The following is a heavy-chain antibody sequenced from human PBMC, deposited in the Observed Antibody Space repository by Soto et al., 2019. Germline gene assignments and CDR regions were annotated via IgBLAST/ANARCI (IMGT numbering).Heavy chain of an antibody. CDR1: GFTFSSYG. CDR2: ISYDGSNK. J-gene: IGHJ6*02. CDR3: AKDGEYYGSGSYRYSRADYYGMDV. V-gene: IGHV3-30*18. D-gene: IGHD3-10*01. Sequence: GGSLRLSCAASGFTFSSYGMHWVRQAPGKGLEWVAVISYDGSNKYYADSVKGRFTISRDNSKNTLYLQMNSLRAEDTAVYYCAKDGEYYGSGSYRYSRADYYGMDVWGQGTTVTVSS.